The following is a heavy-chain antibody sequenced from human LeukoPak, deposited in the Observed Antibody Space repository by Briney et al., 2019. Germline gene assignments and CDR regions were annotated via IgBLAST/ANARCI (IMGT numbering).Heavy chain of an antibody. V-gene: IGHV1-2*02. CDR1: GYTFTDYY. Sequence: GASVKVSCKTSGYTFTDYYMHWVRQAPGQVLEWMGWINPNSGGTNYAQRFQGRVTMTRDTSISTAYMELNRLRSDDTAVYYCARVGNSSSYSGFDYWGQGTLVTVSS. J-gene: IGHJ4*02. CDR2: INPNSGGT. CDR3: ARVGNSSSYSGFDY. D-gene: IGHD6-13*01.